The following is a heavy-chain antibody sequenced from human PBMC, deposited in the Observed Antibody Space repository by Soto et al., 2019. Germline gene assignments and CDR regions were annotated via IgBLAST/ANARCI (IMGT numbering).Heavy chain of an antibody. Sequence: VSGPTLVNPTQTLTLTCTFSGFSLSTSGMRVSWIRQPPGKALEWLARIDWDDDKFYSTSLKTRLTISKDTSKNQVVLTMTNMDPVDTATYYCARTLMTTVTTVPYFDYWGQGTLVTVSS. J-gene: IGHJ4*02. CDR2: IDWDDDK. CDR3: ARTLMTTVTTVPYFDY. D-gene: IGHD4-4*01. V-gene: IGHV2-70*04. CDR1: GFSLSTSGMR.